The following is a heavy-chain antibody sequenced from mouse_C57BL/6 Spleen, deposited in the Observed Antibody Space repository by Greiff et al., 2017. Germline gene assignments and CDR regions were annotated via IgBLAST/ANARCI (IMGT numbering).Heavy chain of an antibody. CDR2: IYPGSGST. CDR3: ALITTVVEYYFDY. V-gene: IGHV1-55*01. CDR1: GYTFTSYW. Sequence: QVQLQQSGAELVKPGASVKMSCKASGYTFTSYWITWVKQRPGQGLEWIGDIYPGSGSTNYNEKFKSKATLTVDTSSSTAYMQLSSLTSEDSAVYYCALITTVVEYYFDYWGQGTTLTVSS. D-gene: IGHD1-1*01. J-gene: IGHJ2*01.